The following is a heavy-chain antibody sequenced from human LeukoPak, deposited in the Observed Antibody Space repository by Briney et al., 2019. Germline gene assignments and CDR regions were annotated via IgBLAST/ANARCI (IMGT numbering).Heavy chain of an antibody. CDR2: ISGSGGTT. D-gene: IGHD3-16*01. J-gene: IGHJ4*02. V-gene: IGHV3-23*01. CDR1: GFTFSSYA. CDR3: AKGTLTFGGVIGSFDY. Sequence: GGSLRLSCAASGFTFSSYAMNWVRQAPGEGLEWVSAISGSGGTTYYADSVKGRFTISRDNSKNTRYLQMNSLRAEDTAVYYCAKGTLTFGGVIGSFDYWGQGTLVTVSS.